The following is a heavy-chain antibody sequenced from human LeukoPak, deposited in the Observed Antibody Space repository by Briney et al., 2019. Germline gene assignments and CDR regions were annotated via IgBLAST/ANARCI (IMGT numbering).Heavy chain of an antibody. D-gene: IGHD3-22*01. Sequence: GGSLRLSCAASGFTFSSYAMLWVRQAPGKGLEWVSGISWNGGSTVYADSVKGRFTISRDNAKNSLYLQMNSLRAEDTALYYSARRTTYYYDSSGYGTYMAVWGKGTTVTVSS. J-gene: IGHJ6*03. CDR1: GFTFSSYA. CDR3: ARRTTYYYDSSGYGTYMAV. CDR2: ISWNGGST. V-gene: IGHV3-20*04.